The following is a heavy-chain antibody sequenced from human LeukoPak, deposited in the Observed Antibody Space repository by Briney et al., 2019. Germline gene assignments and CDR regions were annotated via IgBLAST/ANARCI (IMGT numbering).Heavy chain of an antibody. V-gene: IGHV4-59*08. D-gene: IGHD6-19*01. CDR3: ARRSSSGWYFFDY. CDR1: GGSISSYY. CDR2: IYYSGST. J-gene: IGHJ4*02. Sequence: SETLSLTCTVSGGSISSYYWSWIRQPPGKGLEWIGYIYYSGSTNYNPSLKSRVTISVDTSKNQFSLKLSSVTAADTAVYYCARRSSSGWYFFDYWGQGTLVTVSS.